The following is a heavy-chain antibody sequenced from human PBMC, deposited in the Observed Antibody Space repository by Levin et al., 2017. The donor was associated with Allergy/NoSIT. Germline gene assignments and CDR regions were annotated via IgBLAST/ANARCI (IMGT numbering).Heavy chain of an antibody. CDR1: GYTFTGYY. CDR2: INPNSGGT. Sequence: ASVKVSCKASGYTFTGYYMHWVRQAPGQGLEWMGWINPNSGGTNYAQKFQGRVTMTRDTSISTAYMELSRLRSDDTAVYYCARPDPKDCSGGSCYSPQYYYYGMDVWGQGTTVTVSS. V-gene: IGHV1-2*02. CDR3: ARPDPKDCSGGSCYSPQYYYYGMDV. J-gene: IGHJ6*02. D-gene: IGHD2-15*01.